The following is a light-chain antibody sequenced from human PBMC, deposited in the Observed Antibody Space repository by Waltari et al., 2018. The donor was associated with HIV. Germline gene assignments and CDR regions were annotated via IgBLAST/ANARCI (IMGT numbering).Light chain of an antibody. CDR2: WAT. V-gene: IGKV4-1*01. J-gene: IGKJ1*01. Sequence: DIVMTQSPASLAVSLGERATINCKSSQSVLYSSNNKNYLAWYQQKPGQPPKLLIYWATTRETGVPDRVSGSGSGTDFTLTISSLQAEDVAVYYCQKYYSTPTFGQGTKVEIK. CDR3: QKYYSTPT. CDR1: QSVLYSSNNKNY.